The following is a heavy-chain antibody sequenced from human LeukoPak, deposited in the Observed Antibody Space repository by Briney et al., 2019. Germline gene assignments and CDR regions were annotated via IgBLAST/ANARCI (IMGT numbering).Heavy chain of an antibody. CDR2: IYYSGST. Sequence: SSETLSLTCTVSGGSISSSSYYWGWIRQPPGKGLEWIGSIYYSGSTYYNPSLKSRVTISVDTSKNQFSLKLSSVTAADTAVYYCARTGEGSYGDFPGFDYWGQGTLVTVSS. J-gene: IGHJ4*02. CDR1: GGSISSSSYY. CDR3: ARTGEGSYGDFPGFDY. D-gene: IGHD4-17*01. V-gene: IGHV4-39*07.